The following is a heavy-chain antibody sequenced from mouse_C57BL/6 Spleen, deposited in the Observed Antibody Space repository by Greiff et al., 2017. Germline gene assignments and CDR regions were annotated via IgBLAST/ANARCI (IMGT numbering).Heavy chain of an antibody. D-gene: IGHD1-1*01. J-gene: IGHJ4*01. Sequence: VQVVESGPGLVAPSQSLSLTCTVSGFSLTSYGVSWVRQPPGKGLEWLGVICGDGSTNYHSALISRLSISKDNSKNQVVLKLNSLQTDDTATYYCAKWFTTVDYAMDYWGQGTSVTVSS. CDR3: AKWFTTVDYAMDY. CDR1: GFSLTSYG. V-gene: IGHV2-3*01. CDR2: ICGDGST.